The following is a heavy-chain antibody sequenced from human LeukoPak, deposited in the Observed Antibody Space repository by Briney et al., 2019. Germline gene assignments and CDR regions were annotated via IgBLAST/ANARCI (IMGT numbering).Heavy chain of an antibody. CDR1: GFTFSDYY. Sequence: PGGSLRLSCAASGFTFSDYYMSWIRKPPGKGLEGFSYIIIIGSYTNYADSVKGRFTISRDNAKNSLYLQMNSLRAEDTAVYYCARAYYDILTGEIDYGMDVWGKGTTVTVSS. V-gene: IGHV3-11*06. J-gene: IGHJ6*04. CDR2: IIIIGSYT. CDR3: ARAYYDILTGEIDYGMDV. D-gene: IGHD3-9*01.